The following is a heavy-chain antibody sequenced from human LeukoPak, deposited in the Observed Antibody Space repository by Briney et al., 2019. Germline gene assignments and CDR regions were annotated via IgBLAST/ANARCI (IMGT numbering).Heavy chain of an antibody. V-gene: IGHV1-69*04. J-gene: IGHJ4*02. CDR2: IIPILGIA. D-gene: IGHD6-6*01. CDR3: ARDGQQLVPPGY. CDR1: GGTFSSYA. Sequence: ASVKVSCKASGGTFSSYAISWVRQAPGQGLEWMGRIIPILGIANYAQKFQGRVTITADKSTSTAYMELSSLRSEDTVVYYCARDGQQLVPPGYWGQGTLVTVSS.